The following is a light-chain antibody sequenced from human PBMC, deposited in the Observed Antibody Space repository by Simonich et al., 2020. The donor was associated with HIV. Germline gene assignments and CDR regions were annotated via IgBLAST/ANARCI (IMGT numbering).Light chain of an antibody. CDR1: QSVSSN. V-gene: IGKV3D-15*01. Sequence: EIVMTQSPATLSVSPGARATLSCSASQSVSSNLAWYQQNPGQAPRLLIYYASSRATGIPDRFSGSGSGTDFTLTINRLEPEDIATYYCQQYDNLPPTFGGGTKVEIK. CDR2: YAS. J-gene: IGKJ4*01. CDR3: QQYDNLPPT.